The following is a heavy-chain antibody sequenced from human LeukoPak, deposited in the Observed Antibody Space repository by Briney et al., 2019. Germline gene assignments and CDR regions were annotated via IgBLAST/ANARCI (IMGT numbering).Heavy chain of an antibody. Sequence: GGSLRLSCAASGFTFSSSWMHWVRQAPGKGLVWVSRITRDGNSTTYADSVKGRFTTSRDNAKNTLYLQMDSLRDDDTAVYYCARDPGYESWSPFWGGMDVWGNGTTAIVSS. V-gene: IGHV3-74*01. D-gene: IGHD3-16*01. CDR1: GFTFSSSW. CDR2: ITRDGNST. CDR3: ARDPGYESWSPFWGGMDV. J-gene: IGHJ6*04.